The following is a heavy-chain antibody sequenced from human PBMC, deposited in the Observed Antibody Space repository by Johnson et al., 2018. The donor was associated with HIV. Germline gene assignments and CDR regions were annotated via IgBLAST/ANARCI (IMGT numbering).Heavy chain of an antibody. Sequence: QVQLVESGGGVVQPGRSLKLSCAASGFTFSSYAMHWVRQAPGKGLDWVAVISYDGSNKYYADSVKGRFTISRDNSKNSLYLQMNSLRAEDTAVYYCASWPHGSGSYQIDIWGQGTMVTVSS. D-gene: IGHD3-10*01. CDR3: ASWPHGSGSYQIDI. J-gene: IGHJ3*02. V-gene: IGHV3-30-3*01. CDR1: GFTFSSYA. CDR2: ISYDGSNK.